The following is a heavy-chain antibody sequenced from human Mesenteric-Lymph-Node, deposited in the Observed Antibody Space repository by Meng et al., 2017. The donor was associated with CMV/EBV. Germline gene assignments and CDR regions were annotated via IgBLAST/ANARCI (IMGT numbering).Heavy chain of an antibody. D-gene: IGHD1-26*01. CDR1: GFTFGNYG. V-gene: IGHV3-30*02. Sequence: GSPLKISCAGSGFTFGNYGMHWVRQAPGKGLEWVAFIRYDSYTEKYADSVESRFTISRGNSRNMLFLQMNSLRPEDTAIYYCAKQGATKDLDYWGQGTLVTVSS. J-gene: IGHJ4*02. CDR3: AKQGATKDLDY. CDR2: IRYDSYTE.